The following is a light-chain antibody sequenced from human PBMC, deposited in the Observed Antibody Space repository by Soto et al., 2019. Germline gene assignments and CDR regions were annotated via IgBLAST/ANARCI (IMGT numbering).Light chain of an antibody. Sequence: DIQMTQSPSSLSASVGDRVIITCRASLTIGDSLSWFQQKAGKPPTLLIYGASALHSGVPARFSGSGSGTDFTVTISNMQREDFATYYCHQTYNLPRTFGQGTKVEFK. J-gene: IGKJ1*01. CDR3: HQTYNLPRT. CDR2: GAS. V-gene: IGKV1-39*01. CDR1: LTIGDS.